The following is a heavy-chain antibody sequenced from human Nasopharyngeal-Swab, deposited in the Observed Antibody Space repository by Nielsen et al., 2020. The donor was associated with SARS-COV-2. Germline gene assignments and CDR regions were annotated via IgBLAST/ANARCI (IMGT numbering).Heavy chain of an antibody. J-gene: IGHJ6*02. V-gene: IGHV4-59*01. CDR2: NYHSGIT. CDR3: ARDRAGTTRNYMGYFYGMVV. CDR1: GGSISGYF. D-gene: IGHD1-1*01. Sequence: SETLSLTCSVSGGSISGYFWSWIRQPPGKGLEWIGYNYHSGITYYNPSLKSRVTISVDKSKNQFSLTLSSVTAADTAGYVCARDRAGTTRNYMGYFYGMVVWGQGTTITVSS.